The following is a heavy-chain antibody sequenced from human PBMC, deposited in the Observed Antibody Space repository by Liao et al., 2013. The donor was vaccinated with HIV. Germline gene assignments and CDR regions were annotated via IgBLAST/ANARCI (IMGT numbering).Heavy chain of an antibody. D-gene: IGHD3-22*01. CDR3: ATGGYYDSSGPYFDY. V-gene: IGHV4-59*01. J-gene: IGHJ4*02. Sequence: QVQLQESGPGLVKPSETLSLTCTVSGGSISSYYWSWIRQPPGKGLEWIGYIYYSGSTNYNPSLKSRVTISVDTSKNQFSLKLSSVTAADTAVYYCATGGYYDSSGPYFDYWGQGTLVTVSS. CDR1: GGSISSYY. CDR2: IYYSGST.